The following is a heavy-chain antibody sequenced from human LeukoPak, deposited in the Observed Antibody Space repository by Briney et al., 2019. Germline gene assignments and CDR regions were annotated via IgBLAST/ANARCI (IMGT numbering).Heavy chain of an antibody. Sequence: YPSETLSLTCAVSGGSISSGGYSWSWIRQPPGKGLEWIGHIYYSGSTYYNPSLKSRVTISVDTSKNQFSLKLSSVTAADTAVYYCARAVYDSSGYYYVGDAFDIWGQGTMVTVSS. CDR1: GGSISSGGYS. V-gene: IGHV4-30-2*05. J-gene: IGHJ3*02. CDR2: IYYSGST. CDR3: ARAVYDSSGYYYVGDAFDI. D-gene: IGHD3-22*01.